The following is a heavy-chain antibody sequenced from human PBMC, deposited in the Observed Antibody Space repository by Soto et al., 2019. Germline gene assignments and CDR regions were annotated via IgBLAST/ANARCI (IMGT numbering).Heavy chain of an antibody. CDR1: GFIFSSYA. D-gene: IGHD2-15*01. Sequence: QVQLVESGGGVVQPGRSLRLSGAASGFIFSSYAMHWVRQAPGKGLEWVAVISYDGSNKYYADSVKGRFTISRDNSKNTLYLQMNSLRAEDTAVYYCARTGLLHGMDVWGQGTTVTVSS. CDR3: ARTGLLHGMDV. J-gene: IGHJ6*02. V-gene: IGHV3-30-3*01. CDR2: ISYDGSNK.